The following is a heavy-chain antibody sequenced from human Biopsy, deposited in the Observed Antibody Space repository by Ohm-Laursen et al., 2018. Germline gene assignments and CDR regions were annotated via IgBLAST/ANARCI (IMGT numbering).Heavy chain of an antibody. CDR1: GFTFDDYA. V-gene: IGHV3-9*01. CDR3: AKDRYTGKYYYSYGMDV. J-gene: IGHJ6*02. D-gene: IGHD1-14*01. Sequence: SLRLSCAASGFTFDDYAMHWVRQAPGKGLEWVSGISWNSDSIGYADSVKGRFTISRDNAKKSLYLQMNSLRAEDTALYYCAKDRYTGKYYYSYGMDVWGQGTTVSVSS. CDR2: ISWNSDSI.